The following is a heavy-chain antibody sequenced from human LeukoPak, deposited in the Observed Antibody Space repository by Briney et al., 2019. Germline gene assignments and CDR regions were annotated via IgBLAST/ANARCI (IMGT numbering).Heavy chain of an antibody. CDR2: IYYSGST. D-gene: IGHD3-10*01. CDR3: ARVLLWFGAHMDV. Sequence: SETLSLTCTVSGGSISSYYWSWIRQPPGKGLEWIGYIYYSGSTNYNPSLKSRVTISVDTSKNQFSLKLSSVTAADTAVYYCARVLLWFGAHMDVWGQGTTVTVSS. J-gene: IGHJ6*02. V-gene: IGHV4-59*01. CDR1: GGSISSYY.